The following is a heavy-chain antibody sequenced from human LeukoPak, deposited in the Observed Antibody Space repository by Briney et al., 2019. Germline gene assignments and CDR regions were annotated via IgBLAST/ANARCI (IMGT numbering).Heavy chain of an antibody. V-gene: IGHV4-38-2*02. CDR2: IYHSGRT. J-gene: IGHJ6*03. CDR1: GYSISSGYY. CDR3: ARDRFDDSSGYYYHFYYYMDV. D-gene: IGHD3-22*01. Sequence: SETLSLTCTVSGYSISSGYYWGWIRQPPEKGLEWIGSIYHSGRTFYNPSLKSRVTISVDTSKNQFSLKLTSVTAADTAVYYCARDRFDDSSGYYYHFYYYMDVWGKGTTVTVSS.